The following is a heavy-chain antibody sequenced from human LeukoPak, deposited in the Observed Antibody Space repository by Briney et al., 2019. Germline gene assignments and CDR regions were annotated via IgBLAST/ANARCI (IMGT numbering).Heavy chain of an antibody. CDR1: GFTFSSYS. CDR2: ISSSSSYI. CDR3: TRGDYVVIHAFDI. V-gene: IGHV3-21*01. D-gene: IGHD4-17*01. Sequence: GGSLRLSCAASGFTFSSYSMNWVRQAPGKGLEWVSSISSSSSYIYYADSVKGRFTISRDNAKNSLYLQMNSLRAEDTAVYCCTRGDYVVIHAFDIWGQGTMVTVSS. J-gene: IGHJ3*02.